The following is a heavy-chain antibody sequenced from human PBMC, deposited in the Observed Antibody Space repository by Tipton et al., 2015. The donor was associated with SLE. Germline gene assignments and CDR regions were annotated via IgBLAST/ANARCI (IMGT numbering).Heavy chain of an antibody. D-gene: IGHD4-11*01. V-gene: IGHV4-34*01. J-gene: IGHJ5*02. CDR1: GGSFSGYY. CDR3: ARDHMGYSNYMWLDP. Sequence: TLSLTCAVSGGSFSGYYWSWIRQPPGKGLEWIGEINHSGSTNYNPSLKSRVTISVDTSKNQFSLKLSSVTAADTAVYYCARDHMGYSNYMWLDPWGQGTLVTIPS. CDR2: INHSGST.